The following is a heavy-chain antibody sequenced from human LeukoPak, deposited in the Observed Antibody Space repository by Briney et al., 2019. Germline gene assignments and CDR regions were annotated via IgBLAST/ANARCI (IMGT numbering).Heavy chain of an antibody. D-gene: IGHD1-26*01. CDR1: GYTFTSYA. CDR2: INAGNGNT. Sequence: ASVKVSCKASGYTFTSYAMHWVRQAPGQRLEWMGWINAGNGNTKYSQKFQGRVTITRDTSASTAYMELSSLRSEDTAVYYCATSRGVGARTGYYFDYWGQGTLVTVSS. J-gene: IGHJ4*02. V-gene: IGHV1-3*01. CDR3: ATSRGVGARTGYYFDY.